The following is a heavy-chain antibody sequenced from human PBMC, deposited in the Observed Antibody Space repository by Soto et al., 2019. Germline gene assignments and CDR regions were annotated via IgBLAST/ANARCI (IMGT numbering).Heavy chain of an antibody. D-gene: IGHD4-17*01. J-gene: IGHJ6*02. CDR3: AKGKMTTVTTFGDGMDV. Sequence: GGSLRLSCAASGFTFSSYAMSWVRQAPGKGLEWVSAISGSGGSTYYADSVKGRFTISRDNSKNTLYLQMNSLRAEDTAVYYCAKGKMTTVTTFGDGMDVWGQGTTVTVSS. V-gene: IGHV3-23*01. CDR1: GFTFSSYA. CDR2: ISGSGGST.